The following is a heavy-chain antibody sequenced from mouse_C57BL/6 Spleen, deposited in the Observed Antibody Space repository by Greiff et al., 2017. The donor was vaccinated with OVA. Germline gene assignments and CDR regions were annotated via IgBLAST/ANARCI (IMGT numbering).Heavy chain of an antibody. J-gene: IGHJ1*03. Sequence: QVQLQQPGAELVMPGASVKLSCKASGYTFTSYWMHWVKQRPGQGLEWIGEIDPSDSYTNYNQKFKGKSTLTVDKSSSTAYMQLSSLTSEDSAVYYCARSGAHYYGSSLYWYFDVWGTGTTVTVSS. CDR3: ARSGAHYYGSSLYWYFDV. D-gene: IGHD1-1*01. CDR2: IDPSDSYT. V-gene: IGHV1-69*01. CDR1: GYTFTSYW.